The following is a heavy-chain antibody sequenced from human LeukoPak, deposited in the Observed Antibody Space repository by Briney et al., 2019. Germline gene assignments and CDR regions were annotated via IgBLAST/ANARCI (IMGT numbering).Heavy chain of an antibody. CDR3: VRLRKNSDRSGYYYYYDY. CDR2: ISVRSNYR. CDR1: GYTFSDFS. D-gene: IGHD3-22*01. V-gene: IGHV3-21*01. J-gene: IGHJ1*01. Sequence: GGSLTLSCAASGYTFSDFSVNWVRQAPGKGLEWVSSISVRSNYRYYADSVRGRFTISRDDARDSLFLQMNSLRAEDTAVYFCVRLRKNSDRSGYYYYYDYWGQGTLVTVSS.